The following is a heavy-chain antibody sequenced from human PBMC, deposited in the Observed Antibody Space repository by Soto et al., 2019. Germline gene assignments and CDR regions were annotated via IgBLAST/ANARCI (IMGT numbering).Heavy chain of an antibody. J-gene: IGHJ4*02. Sequence: QVQLVESGGGVVQPGRSLRLSCAASGFTFSSYGMHWVRQAPGKGLEWVAVIWYDGSNKYYADSVKGRFTISRDNSKNTLYLQMNSLRAEDTAVYYCARYYYDSSGYSDYWGQGTLVTVSS. CDR1: GFTFSSYG. V-gene: IGHV3-33*01. D-gene: IGHD3-22*01. CDR3: ARYYYDSSGYSDY. CDR2: IWYDGSNK.